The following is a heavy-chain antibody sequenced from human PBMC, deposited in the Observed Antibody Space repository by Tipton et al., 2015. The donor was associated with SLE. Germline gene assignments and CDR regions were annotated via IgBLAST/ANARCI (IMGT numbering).Heavy chain of an antibody. CDR1: GFTFSSYS. CDR3: ASYYDFWRVQAFDV. J-gene: IGHJ3*01. CDR2: ISSSSSYI. V-gene: IGHV3-21*01. Sequence: SLRLSCAASGFTFSSYSMNWVRQAPGKGLEWVSSISSSSSYIYYADSVKGRFTISRDNAKNSLYLQMNSLRAEDTAVYYCASYYDFWRVQAFDVWGRGAKVTVSS. D-gene: IGHD3-3*01.